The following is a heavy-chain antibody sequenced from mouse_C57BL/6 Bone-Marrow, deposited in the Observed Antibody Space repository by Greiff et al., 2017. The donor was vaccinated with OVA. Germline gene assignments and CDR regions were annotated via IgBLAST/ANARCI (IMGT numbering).Heavy chain of an antibody. J-gene: IGHJ3*01. Sequence: DVQLVESGGGLVKPGGSLTLSCAASGFTFSSYALSWVRQTPEKRLEWVATISDGGSYTYYPANVKGRFTISRDNDKNNQYMEMIHLKSEDTAMYYGAREGNYCCSSYGFAYWGQGTLVTVSA. V-gene: IGHV5-4*01. CDR1: GFTFSSYA. CDR2: ISDGGSYT. D-gene: IGHD1-1*01. CDR3: AREGNYCCSSYGFAY.